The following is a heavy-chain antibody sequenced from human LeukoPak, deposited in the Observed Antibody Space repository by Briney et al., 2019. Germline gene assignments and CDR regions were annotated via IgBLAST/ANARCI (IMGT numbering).Heavy chain of an antibody. CDR1: GFTFSSYE. CDR2: ISSSGSTI. J-gene: IGHJ4*02. V-gene: IGHV3-48*03. CDR3: ARDYGGSSPFDY. D-gene: IGHD4-23*01. Sequence: GGSLRLSCAASGFTFSSYEMHWVRQAPGKGLEWVSYISSSGSTIYYADSVKGRFTISRDNAKNSLYLQMNSLRAEDTAVYYCARDYGGSSPFDYWGQGTLVTVSS.